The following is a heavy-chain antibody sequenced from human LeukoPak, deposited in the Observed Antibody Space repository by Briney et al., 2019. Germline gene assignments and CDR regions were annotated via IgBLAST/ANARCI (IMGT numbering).Heavy chain of an antibody. CDR3: ARGMLRGDLWCVAV. D-gene: IGHD4/OR15-4a*01. V-gene: IGHV3-21*01. Sequence: PGGSLSQTRAGTGFAFLSHSLHGIRQAPGKGLEWVSSISSSGSYKYYADSLKGRSTISRDNADNSVFLQLNSMTVEDTAVCYCARGMLRGDLWCVAVWGPVSLVTVSS. CDR1: GFAFLSHS. J-gene: IGHJ1*01. CDR2: ISSSGSYK.